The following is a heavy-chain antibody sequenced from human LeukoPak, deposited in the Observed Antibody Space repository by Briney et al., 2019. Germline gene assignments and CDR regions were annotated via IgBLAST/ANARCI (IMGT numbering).Heavy chain of an antibody. CDR2: INHSGST. J-gene: IGHJ4*02. CDR1: GGSFSGYY. V-gene: IGHV4-34*01. D-gene: IGHD1-7*01. Sequence: PSETLSLTCAVYGGSFSGYYWSWIRQPPGKGLEWIGEINHSGSTNYNPSLKSRVTISVDTSKNQFSLKLRSVTAADTAVYYCARDVPYITGTTGSDYWGQGTLVTVSS. CDR3: ARDVPYITGTTGSDY.